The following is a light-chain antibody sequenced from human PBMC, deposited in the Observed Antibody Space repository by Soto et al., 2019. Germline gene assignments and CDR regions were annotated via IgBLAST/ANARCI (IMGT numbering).Light chain of an antibody. Sequence: TVLTQSPATLFLSPGERATLSCKASQSIGNSLGWFQQKPGQAPRLLIDDAFNRATGIPARFTGSGSGSDFTLTISSLEPEDFGVYYCRQRYNWPLTFGGGTKVDIK. J-gene: IGKJ4*01. CDR3: RQRYNWPLT. CDR2: DAF. CDR1: QSIGNS. V-gene: IGKV3-11*01.